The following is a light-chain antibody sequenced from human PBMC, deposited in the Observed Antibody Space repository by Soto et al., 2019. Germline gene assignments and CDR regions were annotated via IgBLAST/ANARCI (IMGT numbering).Light chain of an antibody. CDR2: GAS. CDR1: QSVSSSY. J-gene: IGKJ5*01. V-gene: IGKV3-20*01. CDR3: QQFGSSPPIT. Sequence: EIVLTQSPGTLSLSPGERATLSCRASQSVSSSYLAWYQQKPGQAPRLLIYGASSRATGIPDRFSGSGSGTDFTLTISRLEPEDFVVYYCQQFGSSPPITFGQGTRLGIK.